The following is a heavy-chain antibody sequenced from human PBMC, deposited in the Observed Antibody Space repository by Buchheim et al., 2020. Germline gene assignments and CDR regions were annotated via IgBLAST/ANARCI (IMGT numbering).Heavy chain of an antibody. V-gene: IGHV3-7*01. J-gene: IGHJ4*02. D-gene: IGHD1-14*01. CDR1: GFTFSDYY. Sequence: VQLVESGGGLVQPGGSLRLSCAASGFTFSDYYMSWVRQAPGKGLEWVSYISQDGSDIYYVDSVKGRFTISSDNAKNSLYLQMNSLRAEDTAVYYCARTGRQSVTVHDFDYWGQGTL. CDR3: ARTGRQSVTVHDFDY. CDR2: ISQDGSDI.